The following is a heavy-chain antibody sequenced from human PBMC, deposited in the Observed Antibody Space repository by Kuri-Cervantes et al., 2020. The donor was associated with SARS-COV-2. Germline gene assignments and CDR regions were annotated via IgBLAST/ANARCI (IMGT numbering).Heavy chain of an antibody. V-gene: IGHV3-13*01. CDR3: VRGWPGHGWFDP. CDR2: IGTAGDT. CDR1: GLTFSNFD. Sequence: GESLKISCAASGLTFSNFDMHWVRQASGRGLEWVSGIGTAGDTYYPASVQGRFIISRDNDKNSVFLQMNSLRAGDTAVYHCVRGWPGHGWFDPWGQGTLVTVSS. J-gene: IGHJ5*02.